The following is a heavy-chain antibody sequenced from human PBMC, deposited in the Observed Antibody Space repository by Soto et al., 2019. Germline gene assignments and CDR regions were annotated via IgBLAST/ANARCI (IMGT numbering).Heavy chain of an antibody. CDR3: AKNNEGFPGWFDP. J-gene: IGHJ5*02. D-gene: IGHD1-1*01. Sequence: PGGSLRLSCAASGFTFSSYGMHWVRQAPGKGLEWVSAISGSGGSTYYADSVKGRFTISRDNSKNTLYLQMNSLRAEDTAVYYCAKNNEGFPGWFDPWGQGTLVTVSS. CDR1: GFTFSSYG. CDR2: ISGSGGST. V-gene: IGHV3-23*01.